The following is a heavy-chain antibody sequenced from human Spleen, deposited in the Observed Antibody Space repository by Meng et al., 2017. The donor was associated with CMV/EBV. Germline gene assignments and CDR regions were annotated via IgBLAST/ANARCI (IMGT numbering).Heavy chain of an antibody. V-gene: IGHV4-39*07. CDR2: IYYSGSA. CDR1: GGSISRSSYY. D-gene: IGHD2-2*01. Sequence: SETLSLTCTVSGGSISRSSYYWGWIRQPPGKGLEWIGSIYYSGSAYYNPSLKSRVTISVDTSKNQFSLRLSSVTAADTAVYYCARNSLYCSSTSCYDKYYYGMDVWGQGTTVTVSS. J-gene: IGHJ6*02. CDR3: ARNSLYCSSTSCYDKYYYGMDV.